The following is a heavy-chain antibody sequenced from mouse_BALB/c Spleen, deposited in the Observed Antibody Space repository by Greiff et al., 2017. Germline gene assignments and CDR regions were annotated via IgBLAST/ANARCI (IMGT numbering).Heavy chain of an antibody. Sequence: EVKLMESGPSLVKPSQTLSLTCSVTGDSITSGYWNWIRKFPGNKLEYMGYISYSGSTYYNPSLKSRISITRDTSKNQYYLQLNSVTTEDTATYYCARETGYGPAEAMDYWGQGTSVTVSS. CDR2: ISYSGST. CDR1: GDSITSGY. CDR3: ARETGYGPAEAMDY. J-gene: IGHJ4*01. V-gene: IGHV3-8*02. D-gene: IGHD1-1*02.